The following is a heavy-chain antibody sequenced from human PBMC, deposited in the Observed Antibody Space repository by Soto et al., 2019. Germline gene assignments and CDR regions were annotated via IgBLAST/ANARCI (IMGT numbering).Heavy chain of an antibody. CDR2: IIPILGIA. Sequence: QVQLVQSGAEVKKPGSSVKVSCKASGGTFSSYTISWVRQAPGQGLEWMGRIIPILGIANYAQKFQGRVTITADKSTSTAYMELSSLRSEDTAVYYCARDSSRWNVYYYYYYMDVWGKGTTVTVSS. D-gene: IGHD6-13*01. V-gene: IGHV1-69*08. CDR1: GGTFSSYT. CDR3: ARDSSRWNVYYYYYYMDV. J-gene: IGHJ6*03.